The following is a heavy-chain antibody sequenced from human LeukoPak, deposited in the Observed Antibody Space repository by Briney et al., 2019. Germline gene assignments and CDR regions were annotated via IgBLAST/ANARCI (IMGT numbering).Heavy chain of an antibody. CDR2: IYYSGST. CDR3: ARTRGRIVVVIVGAFDI. D-gene: IGHD3-22*01. V-gene: IGHV4-59*01. Sequence: SETLSLTCTVSGGSISSYYWSWIRQPPGKGLEWIGYIYYSGSTNYNPSLKSRVTISVDTSKNQFSLKLSSVTAADTAVYYCARTRGRIVVVIVGAFDIWGQGTMVTVSS. J-gene: IGHJ3*02. CDR1: GGSISSYY.